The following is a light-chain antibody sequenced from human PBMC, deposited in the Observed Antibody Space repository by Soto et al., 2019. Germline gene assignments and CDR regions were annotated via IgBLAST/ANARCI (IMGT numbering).Light chain of an antibody. V-gene: IGLV2-14*01. J-gene: IGLJ1*01. CDR2: EVS. CDR1: SADVGGYAY. Sequence: QSALTQPASVSGSPGQSITISCTGTSADVGGYAYVSWYQKYPGKAPKLVISEVSNRPSGVSHRFSGSRSGNTASLTISGLQAEDEADYYCCSYAGSSNVFGTGTKVTVL. CDR3: CSYAGSSNV.